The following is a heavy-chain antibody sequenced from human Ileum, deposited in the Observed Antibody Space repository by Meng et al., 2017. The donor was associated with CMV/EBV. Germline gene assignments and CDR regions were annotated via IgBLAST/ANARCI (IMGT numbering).Heavy chain of an antibody. Sequence: GGSLRLSCAASGFTFSSYSMNWVRQAPGKGLEWVSSISSSSSYIYYADSVKGRFTISRDNSQNTLYLEMSDLRPEDTAVYFCAKDQPPMSYYYYYGMDVWGQGTTVTVSS. J-gene: IGHJ6*02. CDR1: GFTFSSYS. CDR3: AKDQPPMSYYYYYGMDV. CDR2: ISSSSSYI. V-gene: IGHV3-21*01.